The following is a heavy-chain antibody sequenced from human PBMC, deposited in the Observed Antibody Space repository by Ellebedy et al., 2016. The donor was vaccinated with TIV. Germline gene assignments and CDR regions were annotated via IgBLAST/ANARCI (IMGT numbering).Heavy chain of an antibody. D-gene: IGHD6-19*01. J-gene: IGHJ4*02. CDR1: GFSFSTYW. V-gene: IGHV3-74*01. CDR2: INSDGSST. Sequence: ESLKISCAASGFSFSTYWMHWVRQAPGKGLVWVSRINSDGSSTTYADSVKGRFTISRDNAKNTLYLQMNSLRDEDTAVYYCARIISSGAYWGQGTLVTVSS. CDR3: ARIISSGAY.